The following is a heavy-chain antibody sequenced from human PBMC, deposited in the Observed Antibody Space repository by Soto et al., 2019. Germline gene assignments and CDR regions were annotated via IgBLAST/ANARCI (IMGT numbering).Heavy chain of an antibody. J-gene: IGHJ4*02. Sequence: EVQLVESGGGLVQPGRSLRLSCAASGFTFDDYAMHWVRQAPGKGLEWVSGISWNSGSIGYADSVKGRFTISRDNAKNSLYLQMNSLRAEDTALYYCAKGEGGDYGWYFDYWGQGTLVTVSS. CDR3: AKGEGGDYGWYFDY. D-gene: IGHD4-17*01. V-gene: IGHV3-9*01. CDR1: GFTFDDYA. CDR2: ISWNSGSI.